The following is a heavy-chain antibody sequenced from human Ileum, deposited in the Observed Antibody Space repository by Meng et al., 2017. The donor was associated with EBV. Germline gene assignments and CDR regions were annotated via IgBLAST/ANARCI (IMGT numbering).Heavy chain of an antibody. CDR3: ARDQGLTNDY. V-gene: IGHV3-33*01. J-gene: IGHJ4*02. Sequence: QVNLGEVGGDGVQPRRSLTRAFAASCFTFGSYCLHWVRQAPGKGLEWVAVIWYEGSNKFYADSVKGRFTSSRDNSKNTLYLQMNSLRPEDTSVYYCARDQGLTNDYWGQGTLVTVSS. CDR1: CFTFGSYC. CDR2: IWYEGSNK. D-gene: IGHD2-8*01.